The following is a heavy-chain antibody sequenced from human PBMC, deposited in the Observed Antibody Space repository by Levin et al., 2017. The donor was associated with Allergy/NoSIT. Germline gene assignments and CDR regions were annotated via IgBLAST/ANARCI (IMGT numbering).Heavy chain of an antibody. CDR3: ARGPPLAS. J-gene: IGHJ5*01. V-gene: IGHV4-30-2*01. Sequence: PSETLSLTCAVSGASISRGTYSWSWIRQPPGKGLEWIGYINHSGFTYFNPSLQSRVTISLDRPKNEFSLKLESVTAADTAVYYCARGPPLASWGQGILVTVSS. CDR1: GASISRGTYS. CDR2: INHSGFT.